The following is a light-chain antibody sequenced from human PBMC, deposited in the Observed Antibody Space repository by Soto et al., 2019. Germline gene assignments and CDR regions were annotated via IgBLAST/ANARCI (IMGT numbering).Light chain of an antibody. J-gene: IGKJ4*01. CDR1: QGISQY. CDR3: QQVNSYTLT. V-gene: IGKV1-9*01. CDR2: AAT. Sequence: DIHLTQSPSLLSASVGDRVTITCGASQGISQYVAWYQQKPGKAPKLLIYAATVLQGGVPSRFSGTGSATEFILTISSLKPEDFATYYCQQVNSYTLTFGGGTQVDIK.